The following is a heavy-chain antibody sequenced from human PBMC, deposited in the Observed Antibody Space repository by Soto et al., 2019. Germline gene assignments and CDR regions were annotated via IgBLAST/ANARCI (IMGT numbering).Heavy chain of an antibody. D-gene: IGHD2-15*01. CDR3: GRGGYRLNWFDP. CDR2: IYYSGST. J-gene: IGHJ5*02. V-gene: IGHV4-59*01. CDR1: GRSISSYY. Sequence: PSETXSLTCIVSGRSISSYYWSWIRQPPGKGLEWIGYIYYSGSTNYNPSLKSRVTISVDTSKNQFSLKLSSVTAADTAVYYCGRGGYRLNWFDPWGQGTLVTVSS.